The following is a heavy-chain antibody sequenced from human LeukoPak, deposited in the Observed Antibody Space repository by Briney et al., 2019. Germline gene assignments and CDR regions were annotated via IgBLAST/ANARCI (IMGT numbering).Heavy chain of an antibody. CDR2: ISSSGSTI. J-gene: IGHJ4*02. D-gene: IGHD6-6*01. CDR1: GFTFSSYE. V-gene: IGHV3-48*03. Sequence: GGSLRLSCAASGFTFSSYEMNWVRQAPGKGLEWVSYISSSGSTIYYADSVKGRFTISRDNAKNSLYLQMNSLRAEDTAVYYCASECSSSSLDYWGQGTLVTVSS. CDR3: ASECSSSSLDY.